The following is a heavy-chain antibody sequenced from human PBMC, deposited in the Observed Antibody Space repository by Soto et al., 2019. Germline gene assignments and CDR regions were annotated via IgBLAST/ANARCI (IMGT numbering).Heavy chain of an antibody. Sequence: GGSLRLSCTASGFTFGDYAMSWFRQAPGKGLEWVGFIRSKAYGGTTEYAASVKGRLTISRDESKSIAYLQMNSLKTEDTAGYYCTREVVGSSSWYRGGVSFDYWGQGTLVTVSS. CDR2: IRSKAYGGTT. V-gene: IGHV3-49*03. D-gene: IGHD6-13*01. CDR1: GFTFGDYA. J-gene: IGHJ4*02. CDR3: TREVVGSSSWYRGGVSFDY.